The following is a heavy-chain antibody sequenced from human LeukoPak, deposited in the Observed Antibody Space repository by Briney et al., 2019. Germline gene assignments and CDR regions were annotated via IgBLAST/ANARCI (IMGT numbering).Heavy chain of an antibody. Sequence: SQTLSLTCTVSGDSISSGNYYWSWIRQPAGKGLEWIGRFYTSGSTNYNPSLKSRVAISVDTSKNQFSLKLSSVTAADTAVYYCARDILGPSGYWGQGTLVIVSS. V-gene: IGHV4-61*02. D-gene: IGHD3/OR15-3a*01. CDR1: GDSISSGNYY. CDR2: FYTSGST. J-gene: IGHJ4*02. CDR3: ARDILGPSGY.